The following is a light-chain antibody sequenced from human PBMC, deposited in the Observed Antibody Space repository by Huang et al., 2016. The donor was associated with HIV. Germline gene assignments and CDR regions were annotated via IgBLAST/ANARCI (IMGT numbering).Light chain of an antibody. J-gene: IGKJ2*01. Sequence: DIVMTQSPESLAVSLGDRATINCKSSQRVLYSSTNKNYLTWYQQKPGQPPKLPIYWASTRDSGVPDRFSGSGSGTDFTLTISSLQAEDVAVYYCQQFYTTPLTFGQGTKLEIK. V-gene: IGKV4-1*01. CDR2: WAS. CDR3: QQFYTTPLT. CDR1: QRVLYSSTNKNY.